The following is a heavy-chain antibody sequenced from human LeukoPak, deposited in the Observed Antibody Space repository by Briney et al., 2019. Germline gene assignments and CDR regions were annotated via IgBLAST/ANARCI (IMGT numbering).Heavy chain of an antibody. CDR2: IRSSRSYL. CDR1: GFTFSSYS. V-gene: IGHV3-21*01. Sequence: GGSLRHFCAPSGFTFSSYSMNGVRQAPGKGVEWVLSIRSSRSYLYYVDSVTGRFTITRDNAKTSLYLQMNSLRADDAAVYYCERTVITTMRRFDYWGQGTLVTVSS. CDR3: ERTVITTMRRFDY. J-gene: IGHJ4*02. D-gene: IGHD3-22*01.